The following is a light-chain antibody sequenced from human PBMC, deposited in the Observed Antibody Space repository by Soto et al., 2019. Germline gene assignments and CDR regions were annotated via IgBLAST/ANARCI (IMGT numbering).Light chain of an antibody. CDR3: LQDYGDSLT. J-gene: IGKJ1*01. V-gene: IGKV1-6*01. CDR1: QGIRND. Sequence: AIQMTQSPSSLSASVGDRVTITCRASQGIRNDLDWFQQKPGKAPKLLIYAASNLQSGVPARFSGSGSGTDFTLTISSLXXXXXASYYCLQDYGDSLTFGQGTKVDIK. CDR2: AAS.